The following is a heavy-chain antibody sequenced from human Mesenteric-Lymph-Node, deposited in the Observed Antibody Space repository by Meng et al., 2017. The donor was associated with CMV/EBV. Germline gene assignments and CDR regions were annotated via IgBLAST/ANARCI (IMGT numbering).Heavy chain of an antibody. Sequence: GGSLRLSCAASGFTFSSYWMNWVRQAPGKGLEWVANINQDGSEKYYVDSVKGRFTISRDNAKNSLYLQMNTLRAEDTAMYYCAGQRGDSPFAYWGQGTLVTVSS. V-gene: IGHV3-7*01. CDR3: AGQRGDSPFAY. J-gene: IGHJ4*02. CDR2: INQDGSEK. CDR1: GFTFSSYW. D-gene: IGHD5-18*01.